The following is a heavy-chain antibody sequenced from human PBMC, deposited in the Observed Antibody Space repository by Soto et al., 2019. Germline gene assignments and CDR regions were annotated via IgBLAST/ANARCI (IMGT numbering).Heavy chain of an antibody. D-gene: IGHD3-10*01. CDR2: ISAYNGNT. J-gene: IGHJ1*01. Sequence: ASVKVSCKASGYTFTSYGISWVRQAPGQGLEWMGWISAYNGNTNYAQKLQGRVTMTTDTSTSTAYMELRSLRSDDTAVYYCARGAAMVRGAPPEYFQHWGQGTLVTVS. CDR3: ARGAAMVRGAPPEYFQH. CDR1: GYTFTSYG. V-gene: IGHV1-18*01.